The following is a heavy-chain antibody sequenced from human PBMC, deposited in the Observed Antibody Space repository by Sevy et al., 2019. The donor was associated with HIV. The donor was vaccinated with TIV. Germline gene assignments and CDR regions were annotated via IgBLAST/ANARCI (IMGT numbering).Heavy chain of an antibody. CDR2: IYYSGNT. V-gene: IGHV4-59*08. CDR3: ARRAFLGGYFDS. CDR1: SGSIGNYY. D-gene: IGHD3-16*01. J-gene: IGHJ4*03. Sequence: SETLSLTCSVSSGSIGNYYWYWIRQPPGRGLEWLGLIYYSGNTNYNPSLKSRVTMSIDTSKNQFSLRLSSLTAADTAVYYCARRAFLGGYFDSWGQGILVTVSS.